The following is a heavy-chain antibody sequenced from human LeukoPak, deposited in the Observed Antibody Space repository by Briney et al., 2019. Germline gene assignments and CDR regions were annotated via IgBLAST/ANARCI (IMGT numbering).Heavy chain of an antibody. V-gene: IGHV3-74*01. CDR2: INNDGSTT. CDR3: AKGIDSSGYWADY. D-gene: IGHD3-22*01. Sequence: GGSLRLSCAASGFTFSNAWMHWVRQAAGKGLVWVSRINNDGSTTAYADSVKGRFTISRDNAKNTLYLQMNSLRAEDTAVYYCAKGIDSSGYWADYWGQGALVTVSS. J-gene: IGHJ4*02. CDR1: GFTFSNAW.